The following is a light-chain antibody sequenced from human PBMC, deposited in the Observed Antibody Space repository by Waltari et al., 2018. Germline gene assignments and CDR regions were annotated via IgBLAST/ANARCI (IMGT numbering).Light chain of an antibody. CDR2: DAS. J-gene: IGKJ4*01. Sequence: EIVLTQSPGTLSLSPGERAVLSSRASHSVSSNYLAWYQQKPGQAPRLLIYDASTRATGVPPRFSGSGSGTEFTLTISSLQSEDFAVYSCQQYNDWPLTFGGGTKVEIK. CDR3: QQYNDWPLT. V-gene: IGKV3-15*01. CDR1: HSVSSN.